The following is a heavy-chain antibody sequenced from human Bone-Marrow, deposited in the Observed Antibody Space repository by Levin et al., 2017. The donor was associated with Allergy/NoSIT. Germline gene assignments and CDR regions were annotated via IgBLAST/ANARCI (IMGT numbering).Heavy chain of an antibody. CDR2: INTDTGKP. D-gene: IGHD1-14*01. CDR1: GYTFTSYA. CDR3: ARQSATPPHVASTAY. Sequence: ASVKVSCKASGYTFTSYAMTWVRQAPGQGLEWMGWINTDTGKPTYAQAFTGRFVFSFDTSVSTAYLQISNLMAEDTAVYYCARQSATPPHVASTAYWGQGTLVTVSS. V-gene: IGHV7-4-1*02. J-gene: IGHJ4*02.